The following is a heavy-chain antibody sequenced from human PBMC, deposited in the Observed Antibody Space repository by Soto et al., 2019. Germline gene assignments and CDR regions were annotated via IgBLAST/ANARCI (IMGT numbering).Heavy chain of an antibody. Sequence: QVQLVESGGGVVQPGRSLRLSCAASGFTFSSYGMHWVRQAPGKGLEWVAVISYDGSNKYYADSVKGRFTISRDNSKDTLYLQMISRTAQDTAVYYCGKVALVDGSGWNKPTRWDDYWGQGTMVTVSS. D-gene: IGHD6-19*01. CDR1: GFTFSSYG. J-gene: IGHJ4*02. CDR3: GKVALVDGSGWNKPTRWDDY. CDR2: ISYDGSNK. V-gene: IGHV3-30*18.